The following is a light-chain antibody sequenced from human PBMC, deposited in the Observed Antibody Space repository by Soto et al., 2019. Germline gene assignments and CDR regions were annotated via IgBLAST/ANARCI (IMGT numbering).Light chain of an antibody. CDR2: AAS. CDR3: QQSYSTPLT. J-gene: IGKJ4*01. CDR1: QSISSY. Sequence: DIQMTQSPSSLSASVGDRVTITCRASQSISSYLNWYQQKPGKAPKLLIYAASSLQSGVPSRFSRSGSGTEFTLTISSLQPEDFAPYYCQQSYSTPLTFGGGTKVEIK. V-gene: IGKV1-39*01.